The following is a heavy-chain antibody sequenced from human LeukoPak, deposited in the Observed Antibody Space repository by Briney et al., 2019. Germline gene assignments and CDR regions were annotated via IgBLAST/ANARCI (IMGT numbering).Heavy chain of an antibody. CDR1: GGSISSSSYY. Sequence: SETLSLTCTVSGGSISSSSYYWGWIRQPPGKGLEWIGNIYYSGSTYYNPSLKSRDTISVDTSKNQFSLKLSSVTAADTAVYYCARVRCSGGSCPYYYYYYYMDVWGKGTTVTVSS. CDR3: ARVRCSGGSCPYYYYYYYMDV. J-gene: IGHJ6*03. CDR2: IYYSGST. V-gene: IGHV4-39*07. D-gene: IGHD2-15*01.